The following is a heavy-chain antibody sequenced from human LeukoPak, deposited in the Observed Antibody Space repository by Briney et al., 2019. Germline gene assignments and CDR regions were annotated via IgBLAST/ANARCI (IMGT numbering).Heavy chain of an antibody. CDR1: GGSVSSGDSY. Sequence: PSETLSLTCTVSGGSVSSGDSYWSWIRQPPGKGLEWLGSIYYSGNTFYNPSLRSRVTMSVDTSKNYFSQKLSSVTAADTAVYYCARAKIRFLEWLEGDALDIWGQGTVVTVSS. D-gene: IGHD3-3*01. V-gene: IGHV4-30-4*01. CDR2: IYYSGNT. CDR3: ARAKIRFLEWLEGDALDI. J-gene: IGHJ3*02.